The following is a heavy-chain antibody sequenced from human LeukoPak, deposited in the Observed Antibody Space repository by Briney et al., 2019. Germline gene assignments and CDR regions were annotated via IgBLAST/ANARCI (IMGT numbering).Heavy chain of an antibody. CDR1: GFTFSSYW. CDR2: IYSGGST. CDR3: ARDVIDYGDYIDY. V-gene: IGHV3-66*01. J-gene: IGHJ4*02. D-gene: IGHD4-17*01. Sequence: GGSLRLSCAASGFTFSSYWMSWVRQAPGKGLEWVSVIYSGGSTYYADSVKGRFTISRDNSKNTLYLQMNSLRAEDTAVYYCARDVIDYGDYIDYWGQGTLVTVSS.